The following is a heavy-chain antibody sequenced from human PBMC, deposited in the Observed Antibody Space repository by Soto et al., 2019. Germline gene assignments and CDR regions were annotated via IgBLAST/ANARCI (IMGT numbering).Heavy chain of an antibody. V-gene: IGHV6-1*01. Sequence: QTLSLTCAISRDRVSRNSAACTWIRQSPSRGLEWLGRTYYRSKWYNDYAVSVKSRITINPDTSKNQFSLQLNSVTPEDTAVYYCARDEGYYDSSGYRGGAFDIWGQGTMVTVSS. J-gene: IGHJ3*02. CDR2: TYYRSKWYN. CDR3: ARDEGYYDSSGYRGGAFDI. CDR1: RDRVSRNSAA. D-gene: IGHD3-22*01.